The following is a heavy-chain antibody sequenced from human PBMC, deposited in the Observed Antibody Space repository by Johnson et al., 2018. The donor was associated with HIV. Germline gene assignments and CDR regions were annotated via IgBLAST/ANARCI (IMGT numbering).Heavy chain of an antibody. J-gene: IGHJ3*02. D-gene: IGHD1-26*01. V-gene: IGHV3-23*03. CDR3: ATGENLKWELRFVDAFDI. Sequence: MQLVESGGGLVQPGGSLRLSCAASGFTFSSYAMSWVRQAPGKGLEWVSVIYSGGSTYYADSVKGRFTISRDNSKNTLYLQMNSLRAEDTALYYCATGENLKWELRFVDAFDIWGQGTMVTVSS. CDR1: GFTFSSYA. CDR2: IYSGGST.